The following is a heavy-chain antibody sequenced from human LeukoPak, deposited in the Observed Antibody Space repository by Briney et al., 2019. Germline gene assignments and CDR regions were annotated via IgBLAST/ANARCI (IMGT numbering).Heavy chain of an antibody. V-gene: IGHV3-64D*06. D-gene: IGHD3-22*01. CDR1: GFTFSRSA. Sequence: GGSLRLSCSASGFTFSRSAMHWVRQAPGKGLEYVSAIGSNGGSTYYADSVKGRFTISRDNSKNTLYLQMSSLRADDTAVYHCVKDDSYYYDTSTYVAWGQGTLVTVSS. CDR3: VKDDSYYYDTSTYVA. CDR2: IGSNGGST. J-gene: IGHJ5*02.